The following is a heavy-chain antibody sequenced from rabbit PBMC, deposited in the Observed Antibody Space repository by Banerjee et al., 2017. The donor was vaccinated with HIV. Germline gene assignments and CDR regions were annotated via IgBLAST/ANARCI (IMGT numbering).Heavy chain of an antibody. V-gene: IGHV1S43*01. Sequence: QSLEESGGDLVKPGASLTLTCTASGFDFSSNAMCWVRQAPGKGLELIACIYTTSGSTWYTSWVNGRFTISRSTSLNAVDLKMTSLTAVDTATYFCAREAGYAGYGLYYFNLWGQGTLVTVS. CDR2: IYTTSGST. CDR3: AREAGYAGYGLYYFNL. J-gene: IGHJ4*01. CDR1: GFDFSSNA. D-gene: IGHD7-1*01.